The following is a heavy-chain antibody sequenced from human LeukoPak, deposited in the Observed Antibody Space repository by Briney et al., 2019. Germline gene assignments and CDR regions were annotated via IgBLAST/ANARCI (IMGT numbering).Heavy chain of an antibody. CDR1: GLTFSSDW. Sequence: GGSLRLSCAASGLTFSSDWMHWVRHVPGKGLVWVSRINSDASTINYADSVKGRFTISRDNAKNTLYLQMNNLRAEGTAVYYCAREDCTIGAVCSSLLDHWGRGTLVTVSS. D-gene: IGHD2-8*01. V-gene: IGHV3-74*01. CDR3: AREDCTIGAVCSSLLDH. CDR2: INSDASTI. J-gene: IGHJ4*02.